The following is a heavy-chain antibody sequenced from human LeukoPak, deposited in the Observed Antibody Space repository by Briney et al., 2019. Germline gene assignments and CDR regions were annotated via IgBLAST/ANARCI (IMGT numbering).Heavy chain of an antibody. CDR3: ARHSHCSSTSCYDMDV. J-gene: IGHJ6*02. CDR1: GYSFTSYW. D-gene: IGHD2-2*01. CDR2: IYPGDSDT. V-gene: IGHV5-51*01. Sequence: RPGESLKISCKGSGYSFTSYWIGWVRQMPGKGLEWMGIIYPGDSDTRCSPSFQGQVTISADKSISTAYLQWSSLKASDTAMYYCARHSHCSSTSCYDMDVWGQGTTVTVSS.